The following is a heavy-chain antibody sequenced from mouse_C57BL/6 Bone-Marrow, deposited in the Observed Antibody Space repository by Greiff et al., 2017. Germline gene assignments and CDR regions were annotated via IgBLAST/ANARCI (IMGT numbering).Heavy chain of an antibody. V-gene: IGHV1-55*01. D-gene: IGHD1-1*01. J-gene: IGHJ3*01. CDR1: GYTFTSYW. CDR3: ARCGHYYGSSYPWFAC. Sequence: QVQLKQPGAELVKPGASVKMSCKASGYTFTSYWITWVKQRPGQGLEWIGDIYPGSGSTNYNEKFKSKATLTVDTSSSTAYMQLSSLTSEDSAVXYCARCGHYYGSSYPWFACWGQGTLVTVSA. CDR2: IYPGSGST.